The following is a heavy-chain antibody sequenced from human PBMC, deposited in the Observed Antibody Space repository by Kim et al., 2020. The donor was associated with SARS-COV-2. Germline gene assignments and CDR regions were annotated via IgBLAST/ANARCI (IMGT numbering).Heavy chain of an antibody. J-gene: IGHJ4*02. Sequence: NPSLKSRVTISVDTSKNQFSLKLSSVTAADTAVYYCARGLVEMATIYLDYWGQGTLVTVSS. D-gene: IGHD5-12*01. V-gene: IGHV4-34*01. CDR3: ARGLVEMATIYLDY.